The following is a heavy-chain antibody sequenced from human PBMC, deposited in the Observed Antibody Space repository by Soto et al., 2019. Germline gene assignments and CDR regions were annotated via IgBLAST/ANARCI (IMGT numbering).Heavy chain of an antibody. V-gene: IGHV1-2*02. CDR2: INPNSGGT. CDR3: AREDREYYYYYSGMDV. CDR1: GYTFTGYY. Sequence: ASVKVSCKASGYTFTGYYMHWVRQAPGQGLEWMGWINPNSGGTNYAQKFQGRVTMTRDTSISTAYMERSRLRSDDTAVYYCAREDREYYYYYSGMDVWGQGTTVTVSS. J-gene: IGHJ6*02. D-gene: IGHD3-10*01.